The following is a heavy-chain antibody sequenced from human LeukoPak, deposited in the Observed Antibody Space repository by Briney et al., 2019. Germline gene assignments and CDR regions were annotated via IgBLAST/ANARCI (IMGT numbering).Heavy chain of an antibody. V-gene: IGHV4-30-4*08. D-gene: IGHD1-26*01. J-gene: IGHJ6*03. Sequence: PSETLSLTCTVSGGSISSGDYYWSWIRQPPGKGLEWIGDIYYSGSTYYNPSLKSRVTISVDTSKDQFSLKLSSVTAADTAVYYCARDIVGATNYYYYMDVWGKGTTVTVSS. CDR3: ARDIVGATNYYYYMDV. CDR1: GGSISSGDYY. CDR2: IYYSGST.